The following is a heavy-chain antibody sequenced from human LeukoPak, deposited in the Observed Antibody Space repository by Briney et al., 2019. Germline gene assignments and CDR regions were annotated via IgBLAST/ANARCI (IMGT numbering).Heavy chain of an antibody. CDR3: AATGR. Sequence: GGSLRLSCVGSGLALREYHVTWVRQAPGKGLEWVSDINERGGANYADSVKGRFTISRDNAKSSAYLQMKRLRVEDTAMYYCAATGRWGQGALVSVSS. CDR1: GLALREYH. V-gene: IGHV3-11*04. J-gene: IGHJ4*02. CDR2: INERGGA.